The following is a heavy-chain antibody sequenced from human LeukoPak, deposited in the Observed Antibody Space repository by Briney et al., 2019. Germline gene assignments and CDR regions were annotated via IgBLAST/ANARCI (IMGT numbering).Heavy chain of an antibody. CDR2: ISGSGSST. CDR1: GFTFSSYA. D-gene: IGHD5-12*01. CDR3: APDPNKWLRNY. V-gene: IGHV3-23*01. Sequence: GGSLRLSCAASGFTFSSYAMSWVRQAPGKGLEWISTISGSGSSTDFADSVKGRFTISRDNSKNPLNLQMNNLRAEDTAIYYCAPDPNKWLRNYWGQGTLVTVSS. J-gene: IGHJ4*02.